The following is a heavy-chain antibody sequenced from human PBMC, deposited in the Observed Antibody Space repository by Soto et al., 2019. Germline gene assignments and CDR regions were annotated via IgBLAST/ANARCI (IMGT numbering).Heavy chain of an antibody. J-gene: IGHJ6*02. CDR2: LSDSGGTT. Sequence: GGSLRLSCAASGFTFNTHAMSWVRQAPGKGLEWVSALSDSGGTTYYADSVKGRFTISRDNSKKTLYMQMNSLRTEDTAVYYCARGGSFGGDYYYGMDVWGQGTTVTVSS. D-gene: IGHD3-10*01. CDR1: GFTFNTHA. V-gene: IGHV3-23*01. CDR3: ARGGSFGGDYYYGMDV.